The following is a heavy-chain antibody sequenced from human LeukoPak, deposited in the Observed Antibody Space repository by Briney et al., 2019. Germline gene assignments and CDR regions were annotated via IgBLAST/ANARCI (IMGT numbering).Heavy chain of an antibody. CDR3: ARDTHYSFDY. J-gene: IGHJ4*02. V-gene: IGHV3-48*01. Sequence: PGGSLRLSCAGSGFIFSSYSMNWVRQAPGKGLEWVSYISISSTTISYADSVRGRFTISSDNAKNSLYLQMNSLRAEDTAVYYCARDTHYSFDYWGQGTLVIVSS. D-gene: IGHD2-21*01. CDR1: GFIFSSYS. CDR2: ISISSTTI.